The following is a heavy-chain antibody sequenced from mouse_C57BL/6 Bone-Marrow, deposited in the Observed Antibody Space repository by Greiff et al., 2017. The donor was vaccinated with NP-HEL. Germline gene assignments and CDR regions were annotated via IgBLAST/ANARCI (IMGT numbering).Heavy chain of an antibody. J-gene: IGHJ2*01. CDR2: ISSGGSYT. CDR3: ARPVYFDY. V-gene: IGHV5-6*01. Sequence: EVMLVESGGDLVKPGGSLKLSCAASGFTFSSYGMSWVRQTPDKRLEWVATISSGGSYTYYPDSVKGRFTSSRDNAKNTLYLQMSSLKSEDTAMYYCARPVYFDYWGQGTTLTVSS. CDR1: GFTFSSYG.